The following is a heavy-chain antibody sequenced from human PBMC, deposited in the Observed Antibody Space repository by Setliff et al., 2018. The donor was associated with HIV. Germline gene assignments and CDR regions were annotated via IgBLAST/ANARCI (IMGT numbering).Heavy chain of an antibody. J-gene: IGHJ4*02. CDR2: MSQSGTT. D-gene: IGHD2-21*02. V-gene: IGHV4-34*01. CDR3: VRWYYCVSGACYRADY. Sequence: PSETLSLTCSVYGTSFRAHYWSWVRQTPGKGLEWIGEMSQSGTTNYNPSLKSRVTMSRDTSARQFSLKLTSVTAADTAVYYCVRWYYCVSGACYRADYWGQGTMVTVSS. CDR1: GTSFRAHY.